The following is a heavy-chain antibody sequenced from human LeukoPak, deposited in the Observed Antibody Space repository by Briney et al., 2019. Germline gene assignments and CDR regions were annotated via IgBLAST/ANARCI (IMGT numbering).Heavy chain of an antibody. CDR2: ISSRDNSI. D-gene: IGHD3-10*01. CDR1: GFSFSDYY. CDR3: ARGADGDY. V-gene: IGHV3-11*01. Sequence: GGSLRLSCEASGFSFSDYYMSWTRQAPWKGLEWIAYISSRDNSIFYADSVRGRFTISRDNTKNSLFLLMNNLRVDDTAVYFCARGADGDYWGQGTLVSVSS. J-gene: IGHJ4*02.